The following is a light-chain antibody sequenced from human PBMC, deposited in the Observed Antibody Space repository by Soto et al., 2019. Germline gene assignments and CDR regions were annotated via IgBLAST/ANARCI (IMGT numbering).Light chain of an antibody. CDR3: QHLNSYAIT. J-gene: IGKJ5*01. CDR1: QGISSS. Sequence: IQLTQSPSSLSASVGDRVTITCRASQGISSSLAWYQQKPGKAPKLLIYAASSLQSRVPSRFSGSGSGTDFTLTIGSLQPEDFATYCCQHLNSYAITFGQGTRLEIK. V-gene: IGKV1-9*01. CDR2: AAS.